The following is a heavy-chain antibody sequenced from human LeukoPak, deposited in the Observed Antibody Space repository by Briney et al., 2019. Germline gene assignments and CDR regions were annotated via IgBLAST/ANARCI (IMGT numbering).Heavy chain of an antibody. CDR1: GYTLTELS. CDR3: AAKRELHLYFFDY. V-gene: IGHV1-24*01. J-gene: IGHJ4*02. Sequence: ASVKVSCKVSGYTLTELSMHWVRQAPGKGLEWVGSFDPEDGETIYSQKFQGRVTMTEDTSTDTAYMELSSLRSEDTAVYFCAAKRELHLYFFDYWGQGTLVTVSS. D-gene: IGHD3-10*01. CDR2: FDPEDGET.